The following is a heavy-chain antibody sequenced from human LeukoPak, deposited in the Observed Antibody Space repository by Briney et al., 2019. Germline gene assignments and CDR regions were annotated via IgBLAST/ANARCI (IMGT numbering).Heavy chain of an antibody. CDR2: IYSCGST. J-gene: IGHJ5*02. CDR3: ARGGGYDRDWFDP. D-gene: IGHD5-12*01. CDR1: GFTVRSNY. Sequence: WGSLRLSCAASGFTVRSNYISWVRQAPGKELQWFSDIYSCGSTHYANPSNGRFTIFRDNSKNTLYLQMNSLRGEDTAVYYWARGGGYDRDWFDPWGQGTLVTVSS. V-gene: IGHV3-53*01.